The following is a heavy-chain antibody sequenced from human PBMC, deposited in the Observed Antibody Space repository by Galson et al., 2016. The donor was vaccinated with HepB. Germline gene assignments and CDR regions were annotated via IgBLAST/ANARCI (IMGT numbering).Heavy chain of an antibody. CDR2: INHRGAT. J-gene: IGHJ5*02. V-gene: IGHV4-34*01. CDR3: ARGHTQINRPFNWFDP. Sequence: SETLSLTCAFDGGSFTGYDCVWIRQSPKKGLEWIGEINHRGATIYNPSLVSRVTISMDASKNHFSLNLTSVTAADTAIYYCARGHTQINRPFNWFDPWGQGTLVTVSP. CDR1: GGSFTGYD. D-gene: IGHD5-24*01.